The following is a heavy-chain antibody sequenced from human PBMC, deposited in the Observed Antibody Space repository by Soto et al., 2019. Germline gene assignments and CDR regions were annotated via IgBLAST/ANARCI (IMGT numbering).Heavy chain of an antibody. V-gene: IGHV4-39*01. D-gene: IGHD1-26*01. CDR3: ARHSTPWESNWFHH. Sequence: SETLSLTCTISGASISNIDYSWGWIRQAPGKGLEWIGTMYYSGSTYYNPSLKSRVTVSVDTSRKEVSLKLTSVTAADTAVYYCARHSTPWESNWFHHWGQGTLVTV. CDR2: MYYSGST. CDR1: GASISNIDYS. J-gene: IGHJ1*01.